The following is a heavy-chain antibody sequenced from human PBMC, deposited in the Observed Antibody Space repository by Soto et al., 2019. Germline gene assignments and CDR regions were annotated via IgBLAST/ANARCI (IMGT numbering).Heavy chain of an antibody. CDR2: IYYSGST. CDR3: ASNRGSGSYFVY. V-gene: IGHV4-59*01. CDR1: GGSISSYY. Sequence: SETLSLTCTVSGGSISSYYWSWIRQPPGKGLEWIGYIYYSGSTNYNPSLKSRVTISVDTSKNQFSLKLSSVTAADTAVYYCASNRGSGSYFVYWGQGTLVTVSS. J-gene: IGHJ4*02. D-gene: IGHD3-10*01.